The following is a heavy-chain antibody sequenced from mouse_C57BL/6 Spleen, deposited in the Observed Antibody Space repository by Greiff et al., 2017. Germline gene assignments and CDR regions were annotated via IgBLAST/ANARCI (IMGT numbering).Heavy chain of an antibody. CDR1: GYTFTSYW. V-gene: IGHV1-64*01. J-gene: IGHJ3*01. CDR3: ARGGDSYPSWFDY. D-gene: IGHD3-3*01. CDR2: IRPNSGST. Sequence: QVQLQQPGAELVKPGASVKLSCKASGYTFTSYWMHWVKQRPGQGLEWIGMIRPNSGSTNYNEKFKSKATLTVDKSSITAYMQLSSLTSEDSAVYYCARGGDSYPSWFDYWGQGTLVTVSA.